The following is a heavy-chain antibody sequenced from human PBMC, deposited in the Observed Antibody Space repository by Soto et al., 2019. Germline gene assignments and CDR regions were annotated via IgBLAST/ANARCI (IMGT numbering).Heavy chain of an antibody. D-gene: IGHD6-19*01. V-gene: IGHV4-59*01. J-gene: IGHJ5*02. CDR2: IYYSGST. CDR3: ARVGGDSSGRTKGFDP. Sequence: QVQLQESGPGLVKPSETLSLTCTVSGGSISSYYWSWIRQPPGKGLEWIGYIYYSGSTNYNPSLKSRVTISVDTSKNQFSLKLSSVTAADTAIYYCARVGGDSSGRTKGFDPWGQGTLVTVSS. CDR1: GGSISSYY.